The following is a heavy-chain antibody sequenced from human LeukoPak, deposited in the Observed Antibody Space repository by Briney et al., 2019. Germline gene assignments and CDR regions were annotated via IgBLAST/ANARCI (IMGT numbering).Heavy chain of an antibody. D-gene: IGHD3-10*01. CDR2: IYYTGST. Sequence: SETLSLTCTVSGASISDHYWTWIRQPPGKGLEWIGYIYYTGSTNYNPSLKSRVVISLDKSNNQFSLKLNSVTAADTAVYYCARFSTMLDFWGRGTLVTVSS. CDR1: GASISDHY. V-gene: IGHV4-59*11. J-gene: IGHJ4*02. CDR3: ARFSTMLDF.